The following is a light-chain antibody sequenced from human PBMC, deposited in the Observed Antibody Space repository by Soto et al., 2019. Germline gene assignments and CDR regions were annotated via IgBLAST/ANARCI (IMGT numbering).Light chain of an antibody. V-gene: IGKV3-20*01. CDR1: QSVGSYY. CDR2: STS. CDR3: QQYGQTPFT. J-gene: IGKJ5*01. Sequence: EIVLTQSPGTLSLSPGERVTLSCRASQSVGSYYLAWYLQNPGQAPRLLIYSTSSRATGTPDRFSGSGSGTDFTLTISRLEPEDFAVYYCQQYGQTPFTFGQGTRLEIK.